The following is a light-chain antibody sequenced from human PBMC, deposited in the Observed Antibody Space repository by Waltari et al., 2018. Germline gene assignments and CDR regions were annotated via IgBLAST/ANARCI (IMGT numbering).Light chain of an antibody. V-gene: IGKV4-1*01. CDR2: WAS. J-gene: IGKJ1*01. CDR1: QSVLYSSNNKNY. CDR3: QQYYSTPPT. Sequence: DIVMTQSPDSLAVSLGERATINCKPSQSVLYSSNNKNYLAWYQQKPGQPPKLLIYWASTRESGVPDRFSGSGSGTDFTLTISSLHAEDVAVYYCQQYYSTPPTFGQGTKVEIK.